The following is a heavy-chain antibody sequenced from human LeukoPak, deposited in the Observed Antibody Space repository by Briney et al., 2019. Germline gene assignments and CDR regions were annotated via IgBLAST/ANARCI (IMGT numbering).Heavy chain of an antibody. CDR1: GFTFSSFW. Sequence: GGSLRLSCAASGFTFSSFWMHWVRQAPGKGLVWVSRINTDGSSTDYADSVKGRFTISRDNAKNTLYLQMNSLRAEDTAVYYCARDISRGPKGGFDYWGQGTLVTVSS. D-gene: IGHD6-19*01. CDR3: ARDISRGPKGGFDY. CDR2: INTDGSST. J-gene: IGHJ4*02. V-gene: IGHV3-74*01.